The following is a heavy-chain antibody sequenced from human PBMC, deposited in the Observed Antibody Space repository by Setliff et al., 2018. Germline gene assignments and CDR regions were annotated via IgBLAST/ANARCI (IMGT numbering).Heavy chain of an antibody. CDR3: ARGGYSRGPPVYYFDY. D-gene: IGHD5-12*01. J-gene: IGHJ4*02. CDR2: INHSGST. V-gene: IGHV4-34*01. CDR1: GGSFSGYY. Sequence: KPSETLSLTCAVYGGSFSGYYWSWIRQPPGKGLEWIGEINHSGSTNYNPSLTSRVTISVDTSKNQFSLKLSSVTAADTAVYYCARGGYSRGPPVYYFDYWGQGTLVTVSS.